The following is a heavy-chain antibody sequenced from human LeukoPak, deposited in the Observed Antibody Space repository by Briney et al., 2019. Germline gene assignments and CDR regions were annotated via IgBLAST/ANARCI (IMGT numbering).Heavy chain of an antibody. CDR1: GFTFDDYA. Sequence: GGSLRLSCAASGFTFDDYAMHWVRQAPGKGLEWVSGISWNSGSIGYADSVKGRFTISRDNAKNSLYLRMNSLRVEDTAVYYCARVNENCSGGTCYLMDYYFDYWGQGILVTVSS. D-gene: IGHD2-15*01. J-gene: IGHJ4*02. CDR3: ARVNENCSGGTCYLMDYYFDY. V-gene: IGHV3-9*01. CDR2: ISWNSGSI.